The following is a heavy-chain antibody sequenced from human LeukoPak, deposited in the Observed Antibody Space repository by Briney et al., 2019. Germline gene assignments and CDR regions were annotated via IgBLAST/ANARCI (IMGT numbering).Heavy chain of an antibody. CDR2: IWYDGSNK. J-gene: IGHJ6*02. Sequence: PGGSLRLSCAASGFTFSSYGMHCVRQAPGKGLEWVAVIWYDGSNKYYADSVKGRFTISRDNSKNTLYLQMNSLRAEDTAVYYCARDRCSSTSCYYYYGMDVWGQGTTVTVSS. D-gene: IGHD2-2*01. CDR3: ARDRCSSTSCYYYYGMDV. CDR1: GFTFSSYG. V-gene: IGHV3-33*01.